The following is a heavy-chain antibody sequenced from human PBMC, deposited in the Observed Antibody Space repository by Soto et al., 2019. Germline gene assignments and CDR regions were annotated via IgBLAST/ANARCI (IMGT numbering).Heavy chain of an antibody. CDR3: ARGGPAAPYYYYMDV. CDR2: INPSSGGT. J-gene: IGHJ6*03. V-gene: IGHV1-2*04. D-gene: IGHD2-2*01. Sequence: ASVKVSCKASGYTFTGYYMHWVRQAPGQGLEWMGWINPSSGGTNYAQKFQGWVTMTRDTSISTAYMELSRLRSDDTAVYYCARGGPAAPYYYYMDVWGKGTTVTVSS. CDR1: GYTFTGYY.